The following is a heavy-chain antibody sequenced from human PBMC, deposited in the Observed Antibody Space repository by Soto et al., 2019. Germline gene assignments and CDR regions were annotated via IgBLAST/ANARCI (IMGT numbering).Heavy chain of an antibody. D-gene: IGHD3-9*01. Sequence: QVHLVESGGGVVQPGGSLRLSCAASGFIFSGYAMHWVRQAPGKGLEWVAVISYDGNTQYYAESVKGRFTVSRDNSNNILYVEMNNLRDEDTAMYYCAKETNAYEINFWGQGTLVTVSP. CDR2: ISYDGNTQ. V-gene: IGHV3-30-3*01. J-gene: IGHJ4*02. CDR1: GFIFSGYA. CDR3: AKETNAYEINF.